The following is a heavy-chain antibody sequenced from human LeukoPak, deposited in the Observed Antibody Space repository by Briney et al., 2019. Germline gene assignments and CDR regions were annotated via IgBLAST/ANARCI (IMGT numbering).Heavy chain of an antibody. CDR2: INHSGSA. CDR3: ARARRDSGYYKVDY. CDR1: GGSLSGSY. J-gene: IGHJ4*02. D-gene: IGHD3-3*01. V-gene: IGHV4-34*01. Sequence: SETLSLTCAVYGGSLSGSYWSWIRQPPGKGLEWIGEINHSGSANYNPSLKSRVTLSIDKSKNQFSLNLSSVTAADTAVYYCARARRDSGYYKVDYWGQGTPVTVSS.